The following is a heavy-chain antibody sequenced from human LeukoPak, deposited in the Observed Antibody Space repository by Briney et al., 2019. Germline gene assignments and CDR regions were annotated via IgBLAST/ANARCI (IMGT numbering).Heavy chain of an antibody. J-gene: IGHJ6*02. CDR1: GYTFTSYY. CDR2: INPNSGGT. V-gene: IGHV1-2*02. Sequence: ASVKVSCKASGYTFTSYYMHWVRQAPGQGLEWMGWINPNSGGTNYAQKFQGRVTMTRDTSISTAYMELSRLRSDDTAVYYCARTRTYDFWSGTYGMDVWGQGTTVTVSS. CDR3: ARTRTYDFWSGTYGMDV. D-gene: IGHD3-3*01.